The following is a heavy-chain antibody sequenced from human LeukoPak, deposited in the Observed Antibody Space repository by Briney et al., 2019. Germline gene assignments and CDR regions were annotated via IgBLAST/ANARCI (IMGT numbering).Heavy chain of an antibody. J-gene: IGHJ3*02. Sequence: TGGSLRLSCAASGFTFSSYSMNWVRQAPGKGLEWVSSISSSSSYIYYADSVKGRFTISRDNAKNSLYLQMNSLRAEDTAVYYCARESSGWPNTDAFDIWGQGTMVTVSS. CDR1: GFTFSSYS. V-gene: IGHV3-21*01. CDR3: ARESSGWPNTDAFDI. D-gene: IGHD6-19*01. CDR2: ISSSSSYI.